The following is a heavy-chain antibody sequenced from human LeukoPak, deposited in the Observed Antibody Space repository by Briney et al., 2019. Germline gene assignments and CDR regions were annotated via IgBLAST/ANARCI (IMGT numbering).Heavy chain of an antibody. V-gene: IGHV3-23*01. J-gene: IGHJ3*02. CDR3: VRDRRFPDDVFGI. D-gene: IGHD2-21*01. CDR2: ISSRSDGT. Sequence: GGSLRLSCAASGFSFSSYAMSWVRQAPGKGLEWVSAISSRSDGTWNVDSVRGRFTISRDNSKNTLYLQMNSLRAEHTGLYYCVRDRRFPDDVFGIWGQGTMVTVSS. CDR1: GFSFSSYA.